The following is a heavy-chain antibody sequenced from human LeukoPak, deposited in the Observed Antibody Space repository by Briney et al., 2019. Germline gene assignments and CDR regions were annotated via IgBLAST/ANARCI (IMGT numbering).Heavy chain of an antibody. D-gene: IGHD3-10*01. V-gene: IGHV3-74*01. CDR3: ARDGWRYGELSDY. Sequence: GGSLRLSCAASGFTFSSYWMHWVRQAPGKGLVWVARINTDGSSTSYADSVKGRPTISRDNAKNTVYLQMNSLRPEDTAVYYCARDGWRYGELSDYWGQGTLVTVSS. CDR2: INTDGSST. J-gene: IGHJ4*02. CDR1: GFTFSSYW.